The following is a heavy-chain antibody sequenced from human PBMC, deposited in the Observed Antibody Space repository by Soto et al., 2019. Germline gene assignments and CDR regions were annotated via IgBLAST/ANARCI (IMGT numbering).Heavy chain of an antibody. J-gene: IGHJ4*02. V-gene: IGHV3-74*03. CDR2: IDSDGNSK. CDR3: VRDDVGVGIDY. Sequence: EVQLVESGGGLVQPGGSLRLSCAASGFTFSSYWMHWVRQVPGKGLVWVSHIDSDGNSKTYADFVKGRFTISRDNAKNTVYLQMNSLRAEDTAVYYCVRDDVGVGIDYWGLGTLVTVSS. CDR1: GFTFSSYW. D-gene: IGHD1-26*01.